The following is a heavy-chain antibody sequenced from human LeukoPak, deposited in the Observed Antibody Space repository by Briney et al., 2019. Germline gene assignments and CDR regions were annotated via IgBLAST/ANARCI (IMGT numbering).Heavy chain of an antibody. CDR1: GFTFSSYS. V-gene: IGHV3-21*01. D-gene: IGHD3-9*01. Sequence: GGSLRLSCAASGFTFSSYSMNWVRQAPGKGLEWVSSISSSSSYIYYADSVKGRFTISRDNAKNSLYLQMNSLRAEDTAVYYCARDLLRYFDWLLGTLDYWGQGTLVTVSS. CDR3: ARDLLRYFDWLLGTLDY. J-gene: IGHJ4*02. CDR2: ISSSSSYI.